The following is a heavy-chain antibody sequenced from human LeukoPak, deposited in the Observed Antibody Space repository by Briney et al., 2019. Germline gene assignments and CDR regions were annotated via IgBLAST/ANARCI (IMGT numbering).Heavy chain of an antibody. V-gene: IGHV3-7*05. J-gene: IGHJ5*02. CDR1: GFTFSSYY. CDR3: ARGGQRRCDR. CDR2: INQDGSEG. Sequence: GSLRLSCAASGFTFSSYYMSWVRQAPGEGLEWVAKINQDGSEGYYVDSVKGRFTISRDNAKSSLYLQMNSLRGEDTALYYCARGGQRRCDRWGQGTLVTVSS.